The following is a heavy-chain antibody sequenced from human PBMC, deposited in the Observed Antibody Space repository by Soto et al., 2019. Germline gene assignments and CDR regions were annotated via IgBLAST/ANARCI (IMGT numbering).Heavy chain of an antibody. V-gene: IGHV3-21*01. Sequence: EVQLVESGGGLVKPGGSLRRSCAASEFTFSSYTMHWVRQAPGKGLEWVSSISSGSTFIYYADSVKGRFTISRDDAKNSLCLQMNDLRVEDTAVNYCARDPDSRASWGQGTLVTVSS. CDR3: ARDPDSRAS. CDR1: EFTFSSYT. D-gene: IGHD3-22*01. J-gene: IGHJ4*02. CDR2: ISSGSTFI.